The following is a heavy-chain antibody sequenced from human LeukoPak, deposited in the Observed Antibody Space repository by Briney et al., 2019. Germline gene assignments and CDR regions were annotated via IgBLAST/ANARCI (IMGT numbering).Heavy chain of an antibody. CDR3: ASGKETSMAQGY. CDR2: IYSGGSI. J-gene: IGHJ4*02. V-gene: IGHV3-53*01. CDR1: GFTVSSNY. Sequence: PGGSLRLSCAVSGFTVSSNYMTCVRQARGKGLEWVSVIYSGGSIYYADSVKGRFTISRDISKNTVDLQLNSLRAEDTAVYYCASGKETSMAQGYWGQGTLVTVSS. D-gene: IGHD5-18*01.